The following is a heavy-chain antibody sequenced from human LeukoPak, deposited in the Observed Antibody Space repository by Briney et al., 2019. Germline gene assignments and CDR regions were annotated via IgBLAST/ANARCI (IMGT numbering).Heavy chain of an antibody. D-gene: IGHD3-22*01. CDR3: ARHRDSDISGSSAGLDY. CDR2: IRRDGNEK. J-gene: IGHJ4*02. Sequence: GGSLRLSCAASGFTFSNYWMTWVRQAPGKGLEWVANIRRDGNEKHYVESMEGRFIITGDNAKNSLYLEMDSLRVEDTAVYFCARHRDSDISGSSAGLDYWGQGTLVTVSS. V-gene: IGHV3-7*01. CDR1: GFTFSNYW.